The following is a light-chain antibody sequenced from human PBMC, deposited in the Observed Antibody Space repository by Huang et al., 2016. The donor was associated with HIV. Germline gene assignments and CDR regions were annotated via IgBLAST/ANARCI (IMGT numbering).Light chain of an antibody. J-gene: IGKJ4*01. Sequence: DIQMTQSPSAMSASVGDRVTITCRASQDINNYLAWFQQKPGLVPKRLIYAAASLQSGVPSRFNGSGSGTEFTLTITTLQPEDLASYYCLQYNTYPRTFGGGTKVELK. CDR3: LQYNTYPRT. V-gene: IGKV1-17*03. CDR1: QDINNY. CDR2: AAA.